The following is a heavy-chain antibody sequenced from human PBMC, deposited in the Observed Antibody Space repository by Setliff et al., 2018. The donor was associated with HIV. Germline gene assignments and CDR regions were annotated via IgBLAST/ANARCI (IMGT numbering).Heavy chain of an antibody. Sequence: SETLSLTCSVSGGSVGSGSYYWSWIRQSPGKGLEWIGRIYTSGSTNYNPSLKSRVTISIDTSKSQISLKLTSVTAADTAMYHCARVYYFDSSGYYQRGDVFDIWGQGTMVTVSS. V-gene: IGHV4-61*01. J-gene: IGHJ3*02. CDR2: IYTSGST. CDR1: GGSVGSGSYY. D-gene: IGHD3-22*01. CDR3: ARVYYFDSSGYYQRGDVFDI.